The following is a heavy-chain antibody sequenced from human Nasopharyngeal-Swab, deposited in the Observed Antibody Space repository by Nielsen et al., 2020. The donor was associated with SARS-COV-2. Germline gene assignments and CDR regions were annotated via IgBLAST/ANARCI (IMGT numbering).Heavy chain of an antibody. CDR1: GFTFSTAW. D-gene: IGHD3-3*01. Sequence: GSLTLSCAASGFTFSTAWMSWVRQAPGKGLELVSSISSSSSYIYYADSVKGRFTISRDKAKNSLYLQMNSLRAEDTAMYYCTRDGLDYDFWSAYFMDVWGQGTTVTVSS. CDR3: TRDGLDYDFWSAYFMDV. J-gene: IGHJ6*02. V-gene: IGHV3-21*01. CDR2: ISSSSSYI.